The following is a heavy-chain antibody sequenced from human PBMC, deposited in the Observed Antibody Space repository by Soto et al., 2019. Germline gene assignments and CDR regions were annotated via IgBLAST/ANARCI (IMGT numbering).Heavy chain of an antibody. CDR2: IYHGGNT. V-gene: IGHV4-4*02. D-gene: IGHD3-10*01. Sequence: PLEALSLTCAVSGDSINSTDWWNWVRQSPGKGLEWIGDIYHGGNTYYNPSLKSRVTISVDRSKNQFSLKLSSVTAADTAVYYCAGGGSRSYDYWGQGTLVTVSS. CDR3: AGGGSRSYDY. J-gene: IGHJ4*02. CDR1: GDSINSTDW.